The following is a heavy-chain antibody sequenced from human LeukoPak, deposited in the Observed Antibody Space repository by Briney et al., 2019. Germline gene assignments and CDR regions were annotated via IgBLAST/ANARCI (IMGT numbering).Heavy chain of an antibody. J-gene: IGHJ4*02. CDR1: GGSISSYY. CDR3: AASPFYDILTGYYPLDY. V-gene: IGHV4-59*01. CDR2: IYYSGST. D-gene: IGHD3-9*01. Sequence: PSETLSLTCTVSGGSISSYYWSWIRQPPGKGLEWIGYIYYSGSTNYNPSLKSRVTISVDTSKNQFSLKLSSATAADTAVYYCAASPFYDILTGYYPLDYWGQGTLVTVSS.